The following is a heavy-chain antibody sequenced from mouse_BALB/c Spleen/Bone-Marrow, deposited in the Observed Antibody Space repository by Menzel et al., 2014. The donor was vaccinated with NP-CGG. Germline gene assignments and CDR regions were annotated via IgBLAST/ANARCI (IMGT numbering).Heavy chain of an antibody. D-gene: IGHD1-2*01. J-gene: IGHJ2*01. CDR2: INTDSSTI. Sequence: EVQLQESGGGLVQPGGSLKLSCAASGFDFSRYWMSWVRQAPGKGLEWIGEINTDSSTINYTPSLKDKFIISRDNAKNTLYLQMRKVRSEDTALYYCARQGYYGYSDYWGQGTTLTVSS. V-gene: IGHV4-1*02. CDR1: GFDFSRYW. CDR3: ARQGYYGYSDY.